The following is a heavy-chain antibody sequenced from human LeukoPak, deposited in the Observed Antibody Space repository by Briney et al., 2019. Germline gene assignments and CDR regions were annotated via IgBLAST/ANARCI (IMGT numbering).Heavy chain of an antibody. D-gene: IGHD2-15*01. V-gene: IGHV3-74*01. J-gene: IGHJ4*02. CDR3: VVGGSPGY. Sequence: GGSLRLSCAASGLAFSAYKMHWVRQAPRKGLVRVSRISTDGYTTDYADFVQGRFTASRDNTKNTWSLEMNSLRAEDTAVYYCVVGGSPGYWGQGTLVTVSS. CDR1: GLAFSAYK. CDR2: ISTDGYTT.